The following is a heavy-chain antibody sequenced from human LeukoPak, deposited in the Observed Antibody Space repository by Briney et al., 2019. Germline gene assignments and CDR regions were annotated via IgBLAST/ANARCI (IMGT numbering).Heavy chain of an antibody. V-gene: IGHV1-69*13. J-gene: IGHJ5*02. CDR1: GGTFSSYA. CDR2: IIPIFGTA. CDR3: ARSPYDSSGYYYDWFDP. D-gene: IGHD3-22*01. Sequence: PVKVSCKASGGTFSSYAISWVRQAPGQGLEWMGGIIPIFGTANYAQKFQGRVTITADESTSTAYMELSSLRSEDTAVYYCARSPYDSSGYYYDWFDPWGQGTLVTVSS.